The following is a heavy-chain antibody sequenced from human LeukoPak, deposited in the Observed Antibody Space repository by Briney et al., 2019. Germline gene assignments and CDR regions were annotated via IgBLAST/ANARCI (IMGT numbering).Heavy chain of an antibody. Sequence: GGSLRLSCAASGFTFSSYGMHWVRQAPGKGLEWVAVISYDGSNKYYADSVKGRFTISRDNSKNTLYLQMNSLRAEDTAVYYCAKPSSISRSRGLYYFDYWGQGTQVTVSS. J-gene: IGHJ4*02. D-gene: IGHD3-3*01. CDR1: GFTFSSYG. CDR3: AKPSSISRSRGLYYFDY. CDR2: ISYDGSNK. V-gene: IGHV3-30*18.